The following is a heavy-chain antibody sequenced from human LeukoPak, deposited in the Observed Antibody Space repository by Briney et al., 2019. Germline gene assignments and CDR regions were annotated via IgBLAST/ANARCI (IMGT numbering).Heavy chain of an antibody. J-gene: IGHJ5*02. CDR3: ARTDMDYDFWSGTQGWFDP. CDR1: GGSISSSSYY. CDR2: IYYSGST. Sequence: SETLSLTCTVSGGSISSSSYYWGWIRQPPGKGLEWIGYIYYSGSTNYNPSLKSRVTISVDTSKNQFSLKLSSVTAADTAVYYCARTDMDYDFWSGTQGWFDPWGQGTLVTVSS. V-gene: IGHV4-61*05. D-gene: IGHD3-3*01.